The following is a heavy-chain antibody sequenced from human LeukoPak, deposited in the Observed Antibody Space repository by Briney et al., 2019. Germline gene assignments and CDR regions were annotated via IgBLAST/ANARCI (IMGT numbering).Heavy chain of an antibody. CDR3: AKGVWFGEFYY. CDR2: ISYDGSHK. J-gene: IGHJ4*02. CDR1: GFTFSSYG. Sequence: GGSLRLSCAASGFTFSSYGMHWVRQAPGKGLEWVAVISYDGSHKYYADSVKGRFTISRDNSENTLYLQMNSLRAEDTAVYYCAKGVWFGEFYYWGQGTLVTVSS. D-gene: IGHD3-10*01. V-gene: IGHV3-30*18.